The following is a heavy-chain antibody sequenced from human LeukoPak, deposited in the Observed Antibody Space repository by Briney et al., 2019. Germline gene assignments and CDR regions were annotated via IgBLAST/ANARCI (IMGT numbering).Heavy chain of an antibody. D-gene: IGHD2/OR15-2a*01. Sequence: GASVKVSCKASGGTFSSYAISWVRQAPGQGLEWMGGIIPIFGTANYAQKFQGRVTITADESTSTAYMELSSLRSEDTAVYYCARRAGEYSHPCDYWGQGTLVTVSS. CDR2: IIPIFGTA. CDR3: ARRAGEYSHPCDY. J-gene: IGHJ4*02. CDR1: GGTFSSYA. V-gene: IGHV1-69*13.